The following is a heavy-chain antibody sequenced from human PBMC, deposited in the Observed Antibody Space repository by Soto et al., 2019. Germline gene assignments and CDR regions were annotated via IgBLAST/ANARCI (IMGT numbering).Heavy chain of an antibody. CDR1: GGTFSSYA. V-gene: IGHV1-69*12. CDR2: IIPIFGTA. D-gene: IGHD2-21*02. Sequence: QVQLVQSGAEVKKPGSSVKVSCKASGGTFSSYAISWVRQAPGQGLEWMGGIIPIFGTANYAQKFQGRVTISADDSTSRAYMELSSLRSEDTAVYYWARGDFTYCGGDCYSYNWFDPWGQGPLVTVSS. CDR3: ARGDFTYCGGDCYSYNWFDP. J-gene: IGHJ5*02.